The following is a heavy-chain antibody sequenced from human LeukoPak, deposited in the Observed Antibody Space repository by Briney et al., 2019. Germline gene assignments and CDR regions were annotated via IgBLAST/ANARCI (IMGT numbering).Heavy chain of an antibody. CDR2: INPSSGRT. V-gene: IGHV1-46*01. CDR1: GYTFTAYY. D-gene: IGHD3/OR15-3a*01. CDR3: ARGGLPARSWFDP. J-gene: IGHJ5*02. Sequence: GASVKVSCKASGYTFTAYYMNWVRQAPGQGLEWMGIINPSSGRTTYAQKFQGRVTMTMDTSTSTVYMELTSLRSEDTAVFYCARGGLPARSWFDPWGQGTLVTVSS.